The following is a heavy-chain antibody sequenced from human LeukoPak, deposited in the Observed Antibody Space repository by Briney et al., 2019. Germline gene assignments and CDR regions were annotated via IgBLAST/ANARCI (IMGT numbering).Heavy chain of an antibody. D-gene: IGHD3-22*01. V-gene: IGHV1-18*01. J-gene: IGHJ6*02. CDR1: GYTFTSYG. CDR3: ARDIYDSSGGYYYYGMDV. CDR2: ISAYNGNT. Sequence: ASVKVSCKASGYTFTSYGISWVRQAPGQGLEWMGWISAYNGNTNYAQKLQGRVTMTTDTSTSTAYMELRSLRSEDTAVYYCARDIYDSSGGYYYYGMDVWGQGTTVTVSS.